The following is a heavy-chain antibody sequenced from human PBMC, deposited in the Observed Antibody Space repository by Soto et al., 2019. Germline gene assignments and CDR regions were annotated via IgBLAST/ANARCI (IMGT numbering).Heavy chain of an antibody. CDR2: ISGSGGST. CDR1: GFTFSSYA. Sequence: GGSLRLSCAASGFTFSSYAMSWVRQAPGKGLEWVSAISGSGGSTYYADSVKGRFTISRDNSKNTRYLQMNSLRAEDTAVYYWANTALTTVTTFFDYWGQGTLVTVSS. D-gene: IGHD4-17*01. V-gene: IGHV3-23*01. CDR3: ANTALTTVTTFFDY. J-gene: IGHJ4*02.